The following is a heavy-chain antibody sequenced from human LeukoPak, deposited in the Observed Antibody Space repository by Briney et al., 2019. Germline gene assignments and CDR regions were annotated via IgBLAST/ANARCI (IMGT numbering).Heavy chain of an antibody. V-gene: IGHV3-23*01. CDR1: GFTFRSHA. CDR3: ARATGY. J-gene: IGHJ4*02. D-gene: IGHD2-8*02. CDR2: IYENGGTT. Sequence: GGSLRLSCVGSGFTFRSHAMSWVRQAPEKGLEFVSGIYENGGTTYYADSVKGRFSISRDNSKNTLYLQMNSLRAEDTAVYYCARATGYWGQGTLVTVSS.